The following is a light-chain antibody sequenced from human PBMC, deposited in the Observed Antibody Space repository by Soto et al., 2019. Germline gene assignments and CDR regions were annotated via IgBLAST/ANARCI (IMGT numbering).Light chain of an antibody. Sequence: QPVLTQSPSASASLGASVKLTYTLSSGHSNYAIAWHQQQPDKGPRYLMILNSDGSHSKGDGIPDRFSGSSSGAERYLTISSLQSEDEADYYCQTWGTGIQVFGGGTKVTVL. CDR1: SGHSNYA. CDR2: LNSDGSH. CDR3: QTWGTGIQV. J-gene: IGLJ3*02. V-gene: IGLV4-69*01.